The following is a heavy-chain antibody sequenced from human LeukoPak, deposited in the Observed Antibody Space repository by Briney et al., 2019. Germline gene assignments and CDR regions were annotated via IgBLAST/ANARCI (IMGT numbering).Heavy chain of an antibody. CDR1: GGSISPSSYS. CDR2: SYYNGRT. V-gene: IGHV4-39*01. D-gene: IGHD1-26*01. J-gene: IGHJ4*02. Sequence: SGTLSLTCTVSGGSISPSSYSWGWIRQPPGKGLEWIGSSYYNGRTYYNPSLKSRVTISVDTSKKQFSLNLSSVTAADTAVYYCARLEGARGRYWGQGTLVTVSS. CDR3: ARLEGARGRY.